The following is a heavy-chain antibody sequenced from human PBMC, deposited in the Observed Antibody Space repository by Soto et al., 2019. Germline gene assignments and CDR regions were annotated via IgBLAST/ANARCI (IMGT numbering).Heavy chain of an antibody. V-gene: IGHV3-7*01. Sequence: GGSLRLSCAASGFTFSSYWMSWVRQAPGKGLEWVANIKQDGSEKYYVDSVKGRFTISRDNAKNSLYLQMNSLRAEDTAVYYCARARNYDFWSGYPYPSAFDIWGQGTMVTVSS. D-gene: IGHD3-3*01. CDR1: GFTFSSYW. CDR2: IKQDGSEK. CDR3: ARARNYDFWSGYPYPSAFDI. J-gene: IGHJ3*02.